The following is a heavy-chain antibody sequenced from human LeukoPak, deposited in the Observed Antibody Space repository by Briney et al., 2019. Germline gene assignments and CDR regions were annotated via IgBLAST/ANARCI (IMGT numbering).Heavy chain of an antibody. J-gene: IGHJ1*01. D-gene: IGHD2-21*02. CDR1: GFSLSTSGVG. Sequence: SGPTLAKPTQTLTLTCTFSGFSLSTSGVGVGWIRQPPGKALEWLALIYWDDDKRYSPSLKSRLTITKDTSKNQVVLTMTNMDPVDTATYYCARRLVTATRAEYFQHWGQGTLVTVSS. CDR3: ARRLVTATRAEYFQH. CDR2: IYWDDDK. V-gene: IGHV2-5*02.